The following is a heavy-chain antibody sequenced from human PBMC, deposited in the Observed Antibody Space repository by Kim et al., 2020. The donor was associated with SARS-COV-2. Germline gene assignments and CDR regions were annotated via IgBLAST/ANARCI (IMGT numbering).Heavy chain of an antibody. D-gene: IGHD5-12*01. V-gene: IGHV3-64D*09. CDR3: VKDAQRRDGYTYFDY. J-gene: IGHJ4*02. Sequence: ESVKGRLPISRDNAKNTLYLNMSRLRAEDTAVYYCVKDAQRRDGYTYFDYWGQGTLVTVSS.